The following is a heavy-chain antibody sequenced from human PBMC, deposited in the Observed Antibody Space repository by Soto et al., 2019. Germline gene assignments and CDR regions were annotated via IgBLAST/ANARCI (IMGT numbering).Heavy chain of an antibody. V-gene: IGHV3-33*01. Sequence: ESGGGVVPPGRSLRLSCAASGFTFSSYGMHWVRQAPGKGLEWVAVIWYDGSNKYYADSVKGRFTISRDNSKNTLYLQMNSLRAEDTAVYYCARTTVTTYYYYYMDVWGKGTTVTVSS. CDR2: IWYDGSNK. J-gene: IGHJ6*03. CDR1: GFTFSSYG. D-gene: IGHD4-17*01. CDR3: ARTTVTTYYYYYMDV.